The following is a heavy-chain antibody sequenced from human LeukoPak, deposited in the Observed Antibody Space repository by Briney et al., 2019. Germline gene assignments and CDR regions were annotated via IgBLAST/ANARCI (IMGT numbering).Heavy chain of an antibody. CDR3: AKSLGYCSGGSCCPFDY. Sequence: GGSLRLSCAASGFTFSSYAMSWVRQAPGKGLEWVSAISGSGGSTYYADSVKGRFTISRDNSKNTLYLQMNSLRAEDTAVYYCAKSLGYCSGGSCCPFDYWGQGTLVTVSS. CDR1: GFTFSSYA. CDR2: ISGSGGST. D-gene: IGHD2-15*01. J-gene: IGHJ4*02. V-gene: IGHV3-23*01.